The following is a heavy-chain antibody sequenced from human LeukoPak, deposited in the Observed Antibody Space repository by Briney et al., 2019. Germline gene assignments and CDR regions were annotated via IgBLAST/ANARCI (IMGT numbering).Heavy chain of an antibody. Sequence: GGSLRLSCAASGFTFSTSGMHWVRQAPGKGLEWVAFIRYDGSSKYFADSVKGRFTISKDNSKDTLYLQMNSLRAEDTAVYYCAKGLTFGFDYWGQGTLVTVSS. V-gene: IGHV3-30*02. J-gene: IGHJ4*02. D-gene: IGHD3-16*01. CDR1: GFTFSTSG. CDR3: AKGLTFGFDY. CDR2: IRYDGSSK.